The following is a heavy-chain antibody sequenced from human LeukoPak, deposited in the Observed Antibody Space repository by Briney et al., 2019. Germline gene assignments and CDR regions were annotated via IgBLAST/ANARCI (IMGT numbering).Heavy chain of an antibody. CDR3: AFRGYSSGWYVLY. J-gene: IGHJ4*02. V-gene: IGHV4-38-2*02. D-gene: IGHD6-19*01. CDR1: GYSISRGYY. CDR2: IYHSGST. Sequence: SETLSLTCTVSGYSISRGYYWGWIRQPPGKGLEWIGSIYHSGSTYYNPSLKSRVTISVDTSKNQFSLKLSSVTAADTAVYYCAFRGYSSGWYVLYWGQGTLVTVSS.